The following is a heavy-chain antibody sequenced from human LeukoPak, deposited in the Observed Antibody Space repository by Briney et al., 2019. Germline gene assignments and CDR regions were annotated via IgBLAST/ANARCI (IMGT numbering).Heavy chain of an antibody. CDR3: ARGPYGPSISKWFDP. CDR2: IYRSGTT. J-gene: IGHJ5*02. CDR1: GGSISSTNW. D-gene: IGHD3-10*01. Sequence: PSETLSLTCAVSGGSISSTNWWSWVRQPPGKGLEWIGEIYRSGTTNYKPSLKSRVTISLDKSRNHFSLKLTTVTAADSAVYYCARGPYGPSISKWFDPWGQGTLVIVSS. V-gene: IGHV4-4*02.